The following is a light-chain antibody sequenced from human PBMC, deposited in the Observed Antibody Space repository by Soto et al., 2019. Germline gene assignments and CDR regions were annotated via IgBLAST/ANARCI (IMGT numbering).Light chain of an antibody. J-gene: IGLJ2*01. CDR3: SSYTRGGSVI. V-gene: IGLV2-14*01. CDR2: HVS. CDR1: TSDVGDYNY. Sequence: QSALTRPASVSGSPGQSITISCCATTSDVGDYNYVSWYQQYPGKAPKPIIYHVSNRPSVVSNRFSGSKSGDTASLTISGLQAEDEADYYCSSYTRGGSVIFGGGTKLTVL.